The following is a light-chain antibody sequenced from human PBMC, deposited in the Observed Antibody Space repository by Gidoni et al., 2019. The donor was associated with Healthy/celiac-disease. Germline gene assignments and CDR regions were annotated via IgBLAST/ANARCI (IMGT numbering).Light chain of an antibody. Sequence: EIVLTQSPGTLSLSPGERATLSCRASQSVSSSYLAWYQQKPGQAPRLLISGASSRATGIPDRFSGTGSGTDFTLTISRLEPEDFAVYYCQQYGSSPWTFGQGTKVEIK. CDR3: QQYGSSPWT. J-gene: IGKJ1*01. CDR2: GAS. V-gene: IGKV3-20*01. CDR1: QSVSSSY.